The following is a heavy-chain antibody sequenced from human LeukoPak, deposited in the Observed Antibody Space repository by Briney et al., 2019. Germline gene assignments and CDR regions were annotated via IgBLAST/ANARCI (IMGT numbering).Heavy chain of an antibody. CDR1: EFSVGSNY. CDR3: AKDKVAINSALDY. Sequence: GGSLRLSCAASEFSVGSNYMTWVRQAPGKGLEWVSLIYSGGSTYYADSVKGRFTISRDNSKNTLYLQMNSLRTEDTAFYYCAKDKVAINSALDYWGQGTLVTVSS. J-gene: IGHJ4*02. D-gene: IGHD5-12*01. V-gene: IGHV3-66*01. CDR2: IYSGGST.